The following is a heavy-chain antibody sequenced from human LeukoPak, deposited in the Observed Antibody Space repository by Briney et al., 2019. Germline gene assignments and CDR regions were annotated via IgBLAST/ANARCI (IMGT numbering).Heavy chain of an antibody. Sequence: GASVKLSCKASGSTFTGYYMHWVRQAPGQGLGWMGWINPNSGGTNYAQTFQGRVTMTRDTSISTAYMQLSRLRSADTAVYYCARVNRARRYSSSWGGAFDIWGQGTMVTVSS. V-gene: IGHV1-2*02. D-gene: IGHD6-13*01. CDR2: INPNSGGT. CDR3: ARVNRARRYSSSWGGAFDI. CDR1: GSTFTGYY. J-gene: IGHJ3*02.